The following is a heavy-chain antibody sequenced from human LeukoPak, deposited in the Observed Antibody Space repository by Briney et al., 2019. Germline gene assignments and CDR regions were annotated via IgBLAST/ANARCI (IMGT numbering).Heavy chain of an antibody. Sequence: SGTLSLTCAVSGGSISSTNWWSWVRQTPGKGLEWIGEIYHGGSTKYNPSLKSRATISVDKSKNQFSLNLSSVTAADTAVYYCARGQVAARPIDYWGQGTLVTVSS. CDR1: GGSISSTNW. CDR3: ARGQVAARPIDY. CDR2: IYHGGST. J-gene: IGHJ4*02. D-gene: IGHD6-6*01. V-gene: IGHV4-4*02.